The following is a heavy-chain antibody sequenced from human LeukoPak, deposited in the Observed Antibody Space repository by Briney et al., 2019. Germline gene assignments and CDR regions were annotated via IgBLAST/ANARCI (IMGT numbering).Heavy chain of an antibody. CDR1: GYTFTSYD. J-gene: IGHJ6*02. Sequence: GASVKVSCKASGYTFTSYDINWVRQATGQGLEWMGWMNPNSGNTGYAQKFQGRVTMTRNTSISTAYMELSSLRSEDTAVYYCARAISNYGTYYYYGMDVWGQGTTVTVSS. D-gene: IGHD4-11*01. V-gene: IGHV1-8*01. CDR2: MNPNSGNT. CDR3: ARAISNYGTYYYYGMDV.